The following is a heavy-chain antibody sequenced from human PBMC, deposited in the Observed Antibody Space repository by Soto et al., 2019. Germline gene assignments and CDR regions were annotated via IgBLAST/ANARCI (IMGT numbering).Heavy chain of an antibody. D-gene: IGHD1-20*01. CDR2: INHSGST. Sequence: PSETLSLTCAVYGGSFSGYYWSWIRQPPGKGLEWIGEINHSGSTNYNPSLKSRVTISVDTSKNQFSLKLSSVTAADTAVYYCARGGKMGMRMYNWNRKCLLDVWGQGTTVTVSS. CDR3: ARGGKMGMRMYNWNRKCLLDV. J-gene: IGHJ6*02. V-gene: IGHV4-34*01. CDR1: GGSFSGYY.